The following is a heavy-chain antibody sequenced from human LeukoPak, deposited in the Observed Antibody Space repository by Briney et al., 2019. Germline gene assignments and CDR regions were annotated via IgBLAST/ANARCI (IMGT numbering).Heavy chain of an antibody. Sequence: GASVKVSCKASGYTFTGYYVHWVRQAPGQGLEWMGWINPHSGDTSYAQNFQGRVTMTRDTSISTVYMELSRLRSDDTAVYYCARDSDNDSGYDYWGQGTLVTVSS. D-gene: IGHD5-12*01. CDR3: ARDSDNDSGYDY. CDR1: GYTFTGYY. CDR2: INPHSGDT. J-gene: IGHJ4*02. V-gene: IGHV1-2*02.